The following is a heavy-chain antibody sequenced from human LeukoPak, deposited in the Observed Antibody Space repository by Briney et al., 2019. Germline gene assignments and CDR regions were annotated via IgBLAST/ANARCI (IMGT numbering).Heavy chain of an antibody. D-gene: IGHD3-3*01. Sequence: SETLSLTCIVSGGSISSSSYYWGWIRQPPGKGLEWIGSIYYSGSTYYNPSLKSRVTISVDTSKNQFSLKLSSVTAADTAVYYCAGHFGVAPFDPWGQGTLVTVSS. J-gene: IGHJ5*02. CDR3: AGHFGVAPFDP. V-gene: IGHV4-39*01. CDR1: GGSISSSSYY. CDR2: IYYSGST.